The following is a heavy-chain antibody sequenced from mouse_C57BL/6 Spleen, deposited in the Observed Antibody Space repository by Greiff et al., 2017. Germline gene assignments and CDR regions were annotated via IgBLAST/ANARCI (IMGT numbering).Heavy chain of an antibody. CDR1: GYSITSGYY. CDR2: ISYDGSN. D-gene: IGHD3-3*01. CDR3: ARGGRAFDV. Sequence: VQLKESGPGLVKPSQSLSLTCSVTGYSITSGYYWNWIRQFPGNKLEWMGYISYDGSNNYNPSLKNRISITRDTSKNQFFLKLNSVTTEDTATYYCARGGRAFDVWGTGTTVTVSS. V-gene: IGHV3-6*01. J-gene: IGHJ1*03.